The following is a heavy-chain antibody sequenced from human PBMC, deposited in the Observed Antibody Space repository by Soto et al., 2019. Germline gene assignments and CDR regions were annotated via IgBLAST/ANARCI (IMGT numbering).Heavy chain of an antibody. Sequence: GESLKISCKGSGYSFTSYWIAWVRQMPGKGLEWMGIIYPGDSDTRYNPSFQGQVTISADKSISTAYLQWSSLKASDTAMYYCARQYCTSTSCYLDPWGQGTLVTVSS. CDR2: IYPGDSDT. D-gene: IGHD2-2*01. V-gene: IGHV5-51*01. CDR3: ARQYCTSTSCYLDP. CDR1: GYSFTSYW. J-gene: IGHJ5*02.